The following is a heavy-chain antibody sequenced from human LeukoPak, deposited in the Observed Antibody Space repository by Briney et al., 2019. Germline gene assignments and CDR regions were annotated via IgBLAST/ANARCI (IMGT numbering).Heavy chain of an antibody. D-gene: IGHD3-9*01. CDR2: INHSGST. CDR1: GGPFSGYY. V-gene: IGHV4-34*01. Sequence: PSETLSLTCAVYGGPFSGYYWSWIRQPPGKGLEWIGEINHSGSTNYNPSLKSRVTISVDTSKNQFSLKLSSVTAADTAVYYCARDSADILTGYYNGWFDPWGQGTLVTVSS. CDR3: ARDSADILTGYYNGWFDP. J-gene: IGHJ5*02.